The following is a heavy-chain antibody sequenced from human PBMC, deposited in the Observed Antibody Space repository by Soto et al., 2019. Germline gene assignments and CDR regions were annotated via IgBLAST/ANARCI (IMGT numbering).Heavy chain of an antibody. CDR2: ISGPGGT. CDR3: AKGKPYYFDY. V-gene: IGHV3-23*01. Sequence: GSLLLPCAASGFTFSDYAMNWVRQAPGKGLEWVSGISGPGGTSYGDAVKGRFAISRDNSRNTLDLQMISLTVDDTDIYYCAKGKPYYFDYWGQGTPVTVYS. J-gene: IGHJ4*02. CDR1: GFTFSDYA.